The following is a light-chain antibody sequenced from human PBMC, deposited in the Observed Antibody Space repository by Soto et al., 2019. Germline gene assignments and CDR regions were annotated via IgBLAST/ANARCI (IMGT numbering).Light chain of an antibody. J-gene: IGLJ3*02. CDR1: SSNIGSNT. V-gene: IGLV1-44*01. CDR3: ATWDASLTV. Sequence: QSVLTQPPSASGTPGQRVTISGSGSSSNIGSNTVNWYQQLPGTAPKLLIYNNDERASGVPDRFSASKSGSSASLAISGLQSEDDGDYYCATWDASLTVFGGGTKVTVL. CDR2: NND.